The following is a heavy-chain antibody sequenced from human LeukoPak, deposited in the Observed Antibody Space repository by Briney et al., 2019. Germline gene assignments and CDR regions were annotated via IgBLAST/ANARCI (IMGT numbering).Heavy chain of an antibody. Sequence: GGSLRLSCAASGFTFSDYYMSWVRQAPGKGLEWVSYISSVDSTTYYADSVKGRFTIPRDNSKNTLYLQMNSLRAEDTAVYYCAKDRIVVVPAAIRDDAFDIWGQGTMVTVSS. CDR1: GFTFSDYY. CDR3: AKDRIVVVPAAIRDDAFDI. V-gene: IGHV3-11*01. J-gene: IGHJ3*02. D-gene: IGHD2-2*02. CDR2: ISSVDSTT.